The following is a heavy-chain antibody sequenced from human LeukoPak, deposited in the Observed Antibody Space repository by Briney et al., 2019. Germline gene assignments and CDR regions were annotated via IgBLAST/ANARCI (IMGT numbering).Heavy chain of an antibody. D-gene: IGHD3-10*01. J-gene: IGHJ6*02. Sequence: PGGSLRLSCAASGFTFSSYWMSWVRQAPGKGLEWVANIKQDGTEIYYVDSVKGRFSISRDNAKNSLYLQINSLRAEDTGIYYCARDGYYYGSGGSFYGMDVWGQGTTVTVSS. CDR1: GFTFSSYW. CDR2: IKQDGTEI. V-gene: IGHV3-7*01. CDR3: ARDGYYYGSGGSFYGMDV.